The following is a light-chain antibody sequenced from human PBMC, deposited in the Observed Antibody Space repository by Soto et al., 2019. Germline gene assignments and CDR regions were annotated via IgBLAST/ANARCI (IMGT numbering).Light chain of an antibody. CDR1: DSNIGSNL. Sequence: QSVLTQPPSESGTPGQRVTISCSGGDSNIGSNLVSWYQQLPGTAPKLLIYSNNQRPSGVPDRFSGSKSGTSGSLAIGGLRSEDEADYYCAAWDDSLSGPVFGGGTQLTVL. J-gene: IGLJ3*02. CDR3: AAWDDSLSGPV. V-gene: IGLV1-47*02. CDR2: SNN.